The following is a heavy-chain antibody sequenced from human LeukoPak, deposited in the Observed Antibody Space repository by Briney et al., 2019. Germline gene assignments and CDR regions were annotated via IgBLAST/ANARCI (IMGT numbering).Heavy chain of an antibody. J-gene: IGHJ3*02. CDR3: AKDRIRSGGYDFDAFDI. V-gene: IGHV3-9*01. CDR1: GFTFDDYA. CDR2: ISWNSGSI. D-gene: IGHD5-12*01. Sequence: PGGSLRLSCAASGFTFDDYAMHWVRQAPGKGLEWVSGISWNSGSIGYADSVKGRFTISRDNAKNSLYLQMNSLRAEDTALYYCAKDRIRSGGYDFDAFDIWGQGTMVTVSS.